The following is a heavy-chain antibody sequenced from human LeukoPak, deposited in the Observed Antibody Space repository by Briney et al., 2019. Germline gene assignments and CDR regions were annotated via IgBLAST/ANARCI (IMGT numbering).Heavy chain of an antibody. CDR2: IYYSGST. V-gene: IGHV4-30-4*08. D-gene: IGHD3-22*01. J-gene: IGHJ3*02. Sequence: SETLSLTCTVSGGALRSSYYYWGWSRQPPGKGLEWSGYIYYSGSTYYNPSLKSRVTISVDTSKNQFSLKLSSVTAADTAVFYCARGYSGYYNDAFDIWGQGTMVTVSS. CDR3: ARGYSGYYNDAFDI. CDR1: GGALRSSYYY.